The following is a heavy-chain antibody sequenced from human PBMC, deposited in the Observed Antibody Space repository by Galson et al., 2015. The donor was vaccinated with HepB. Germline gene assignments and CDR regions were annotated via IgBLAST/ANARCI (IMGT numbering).Heavy chain of an antibody. CDR2: IKQDGSEK. Sequence: SLRLSCAASGFTFSSYWMSWVRQAPGKGLEWVANIKQDGSEKYYVDSVKGRFTISRDNAKNSLYLQMNSLRAEDTAVYYCAREALTVNTEYYYYYMDVWGKGTTVTVSS. CDR3: AREALTVNTEYYYYYMDV. CDR1: GFTFSSYW. V-gene: IGHV3-7*01. J-gene: IGHJ6*03. D-gene: IGHD4-17*01.